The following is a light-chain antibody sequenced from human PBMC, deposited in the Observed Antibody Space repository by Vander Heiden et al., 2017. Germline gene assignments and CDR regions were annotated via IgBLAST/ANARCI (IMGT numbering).Light chain of an antibody. Sequence: QSAPTPPPSASASPGQPVPLSCTGTSSDVGGYNYVSWYQQHPGKAPKLMIYEVSKRPSGVPDRFSGSKSGNTASLTVAGLQAEEEADYYCSSYAGSNNWVFGGGTKVTVL. J-gene: IGLJ2*01. CDR2: EVS. CDR1: SSDVGGYNY. V-gene: IGLV2-8*01. CDR3: SSYAGSNNWV.